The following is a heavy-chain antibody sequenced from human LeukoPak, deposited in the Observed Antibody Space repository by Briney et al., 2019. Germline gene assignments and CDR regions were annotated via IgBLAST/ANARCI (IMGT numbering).Heavy chain of an antibody. Sequence: PSQTLSLTCTVSGGSISSGSYYWSWIRQPAGKGLEWIGRIYTSGSTNYNPSLKSRVTISVDTSKNQFSLKLSSVTAADMAVYYCATRIRVTGLDYWGQGTLVTVSS. V-gene: IGHV4-61*02. CDR3: ATRIRVTGLDY. CDR1: GGSISSGSYY. CDR2: IYTSGST. D-gene: IGHD3-9*01. J-gene: IGHJ4*02.